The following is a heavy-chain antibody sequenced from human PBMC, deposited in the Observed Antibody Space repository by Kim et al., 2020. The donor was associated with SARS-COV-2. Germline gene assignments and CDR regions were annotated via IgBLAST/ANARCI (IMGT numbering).Heavy chain of an antibody. CDR1: GFTFSTYG. D-gene: IGHD3-22*01. CDR3: ARPQYYFDSSGHYSPYY. V-gene: IGHV3-33*01. CDR2: IWYDGSEI. J-gene: IGHJ6*01. Sequence: GGSLRLSCAASGFTFSTYGMHWVRQAPGKGLEWVAVIWYDGSEIYYADSVKGRFTISRDISKNTLYLQMNSLTAEDTAVYYCARPQYYFDSSGHYSPYY.